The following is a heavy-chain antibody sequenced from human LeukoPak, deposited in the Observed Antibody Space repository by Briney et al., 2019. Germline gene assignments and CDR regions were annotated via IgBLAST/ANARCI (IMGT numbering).Heavy chain of an antibody. CDR3: ARGAWGPMYDYGDYVLGAFDI. V-gene: IGHV3-21*01. Sequence: PGGSLRLSCAASGFTFSSYSMNWVRQAPGKGLGWVSSISSSSSYIYYADSVKGRFTISRDNAKNSLYLQMNSLRAEDTAVYYCARGAWGPMYDYGDYVLGAFDIWGQGTMVTVSS. D-gene: IGHD4-17*01. J-gene: IGHJ3*02. CDR2: ISSSSSYI. CDR1: GFTFSSYS.